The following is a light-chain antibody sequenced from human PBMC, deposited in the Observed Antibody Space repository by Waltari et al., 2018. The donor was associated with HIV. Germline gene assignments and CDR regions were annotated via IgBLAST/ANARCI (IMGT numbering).Light chain of an antibody. Sequence: SYELTQPSSVSVSPGQTARITCPGDGLAQRYVRWSQQKPGQAPVLVIYKDIERPSGIPERFSGSSSGTTVTLTISGAQVEDEADYYCFSAADNNLGVFGGGTKVTVL. V-gene: IGLV3-27*01. CDR3: FSAADNNLGV. CDR1: GLAQRY. J-gene: IGLJ3*02. CDR2: KDI.